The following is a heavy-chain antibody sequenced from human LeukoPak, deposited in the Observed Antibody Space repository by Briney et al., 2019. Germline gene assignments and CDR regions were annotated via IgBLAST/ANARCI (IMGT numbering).Heavy chain of an antibody. CDR2: IYYSGST. CDR1: GGSISSYY. CDR3: ARDKGSIDP. Sequence: SETLSLTCTVSGGSISSYYWSWVRQPPGEGLEWIGYIYYSGSTNYNPSLKSRVTISVDTSKNQFSLKLSSVTAADTAVYYCARDKGSIDPWGQGTLVTVSS. V-gene: IGHV4-59*01. D-gene: IGHD2-2*01. J-gene: IGHJ5*02.